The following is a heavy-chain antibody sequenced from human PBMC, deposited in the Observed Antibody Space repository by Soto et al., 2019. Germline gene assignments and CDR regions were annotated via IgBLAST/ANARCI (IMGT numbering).Heavy chain of an antibody. CDR2: IYHRGNT. V-gene: IGHV4-30-2*01. CDR3: AREDSGAFFDF. Sequence: SETLSLTCTVSGVTVSSDAYYWSWIRQPPGKGLEWIGNIYHRGNTYYSPSLKSRVTIAMDRSKNQVSLSLKSVTAADTAVYYCAREDSGAFFDFWGQGTLVTVSS. J-gene: IGHJ4*02. D-gene: IGHD2-15*01. CDR1: GVTVSSDAYY.